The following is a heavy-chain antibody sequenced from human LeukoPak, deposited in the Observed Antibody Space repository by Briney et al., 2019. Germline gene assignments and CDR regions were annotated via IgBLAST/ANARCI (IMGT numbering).Heavy chain of an antibody. CDR3: ARQYYYDSSGYPYFDY. V-gene: IGHV3-48*03. Sequence: GGSLRLSCAASGFTFSSYEMNWVRQAPGKGLEWVSYISSSGSTIYYADSVKGRFTISRDNAKNSLYLQMNSLRAEDTAVYYCARQYYYDSSGYPYFDYWGQGTLVTVSS. J-gene: IGHJ4*02. CDR1: GFTFSSYE. D-gene: IGHD3-22*01. CDR2: ISSSGSTI.